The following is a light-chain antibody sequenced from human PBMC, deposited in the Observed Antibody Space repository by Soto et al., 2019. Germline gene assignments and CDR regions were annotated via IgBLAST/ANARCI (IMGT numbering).Light chain of an antibody. CDR3: TSYTSSRSPYV. CDR2: DVS. CDR1: SSDVGGYNY. V-gene: IGLV2-14*01. J-gene: IGLJ1*01. Sequence: QSVLTQPASVSGSPGQSITISCTGTSSDVGGYNYVSWYQQHPGKAPKLMIYDVSNRPSGVSNRFSGSKSGNTASLTISALQAVDVADYSSTSYTSSRSPYVFRPGTKVTVL.